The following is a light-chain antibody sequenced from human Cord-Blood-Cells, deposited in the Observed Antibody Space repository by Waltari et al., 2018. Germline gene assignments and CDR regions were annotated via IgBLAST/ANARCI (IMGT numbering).Light chain of an antibody. CDR2: GAS. Sequence: ELVMPQSPATLSVSTGERATLSCRASQSVSSNLAWYQQKGGQAPRLLIYGASTKATGIPARFSGSGSATESTLTSSMLQSEDFAVYYCQQYNNCPYTFGQGTKLEIK. V-gene: IGKV3-15*01. J-gene: IGKJ2*01. CDR3: QQYNNCPYT. CDR1: QSVSSN.